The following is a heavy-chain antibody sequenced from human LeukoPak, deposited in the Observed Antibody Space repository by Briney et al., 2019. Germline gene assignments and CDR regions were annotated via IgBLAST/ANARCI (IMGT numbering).Heavy chain of an antibody. D-gene: IGHD2-15*01. V-gene: IGHV4-34*01. Sequence: PSETLSLTCAVYGGSFSGYYWSWIRQPPGKGREWIGQINHSGSTNYNPSLKSRVTISVDTSKNQFSLKLSSVTAADTAVYYCARGVARHWYFDLWGRGTLVTVSS. CDR2: INHSGST. CDR3: ARGVARHWYFDL. CDR1: GGSFSGYY. J-gene: IGHJ2*01.